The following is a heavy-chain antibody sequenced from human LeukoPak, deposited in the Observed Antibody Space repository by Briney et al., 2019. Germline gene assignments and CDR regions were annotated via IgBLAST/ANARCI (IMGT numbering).Heavy chain of an antibody. CDR2: IIPIFGTA. Sequence: ASVKVSCKASGGTFSSYAISWVRQAPGQGLEWMGGIIPIFGTANYAQKFQGRVTITADESTSTAYMELSSLRSEDTAVYYCATNIVVVPAAPFVAFDIWGQGTMVTVSS. CDR3: ATNIVVVPAAPFVAFDI. CDR1: GGTFSSYA. J-gene: IGHJ3*02. D-gene: IGHD2-2*01. V-gene: IGHV1-69*13.